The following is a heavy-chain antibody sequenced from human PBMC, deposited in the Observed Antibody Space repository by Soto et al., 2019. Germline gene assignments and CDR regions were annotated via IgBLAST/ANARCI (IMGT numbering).Heavy chain of an antibody. CDR3: AKGRIAVAGPNDY. CDR2: ISYDGSNK. CDR1: GFTFSSYG. Sequence: GGSLRLSCAASGFTFSSYGMHWVRQAPGKGLEWVAVISYDGSNKYYADSVKGRFTISRDNSKNTLYLQMNSLRAEDTAVYYCAKGRIAVAGPNDYWGQGTLVTVSS. D-gene: IGHD6-19*01. J-gene: IGHJ4*02. V-gene: IGHV3-30*18.